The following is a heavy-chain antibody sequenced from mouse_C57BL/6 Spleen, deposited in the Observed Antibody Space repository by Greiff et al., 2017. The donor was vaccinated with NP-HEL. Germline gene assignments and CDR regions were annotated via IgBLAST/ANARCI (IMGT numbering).Heavy chain of an antibody. CDR2: IDPENGDT. J-gene: IGHJ3*01. Sequence: EVKLQESGAELVRPGASVKLSCTASGFNIKDDYMHWVKQRPEQGLEWIGWIDPENGDTEYASKFQGKATITADTSSNTAYLQLSSLTSEDTAVYYCTTLRDYDLFAYWGQGTLVTVSA. CDR1: GFNIKDDY. D-gene: IGHD2-4*01. V-gene: IGHV14-4*01. CDR3: TTLRDYDLFAY.